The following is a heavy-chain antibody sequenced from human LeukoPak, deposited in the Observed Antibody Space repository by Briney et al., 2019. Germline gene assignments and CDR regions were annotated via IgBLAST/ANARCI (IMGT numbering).Heavy chain of an antibody. CDR3: ARVYPNRLGEPPGFDY. Sequence: PGGSLRLSCAASGFTFNTYTMSWVRQAPGKGLEWVSSITSISSYIYYADSVKGRFTISRDNAKNSLYLQMSRLRAEDTAVYYCARVYPNRLGEPPGFDYWGQGTLVPVSS. D-gene: IGHD1-26*01. CDR1: GFTFNTYT. J-gene: IGHJ4*02. V-gene: IGHV3-21*01. CDR2: ITSISSYI.